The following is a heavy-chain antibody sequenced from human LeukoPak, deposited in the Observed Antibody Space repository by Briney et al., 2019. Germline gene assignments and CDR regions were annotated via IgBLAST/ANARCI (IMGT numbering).Heavy chain of an antibody. CDR1: GLTFSSYA. Sequence: GGSLRLSCAASGLTFSSYAMSWVRQAPGKGLEWVSAISGSGGSTYYADSVKGRFTISRDNSKNTLYLQMNSLRAEDTAVYYCAEQLVLPHYYMDVWGKGTTVTVSS. V-gene: IGHV3-23*01. J-gene: IGHJ6*03. CDR2: ISGSGGST. CDR3: AEQLVLPHYYMDV. D-gene: IGHD6-13*01.